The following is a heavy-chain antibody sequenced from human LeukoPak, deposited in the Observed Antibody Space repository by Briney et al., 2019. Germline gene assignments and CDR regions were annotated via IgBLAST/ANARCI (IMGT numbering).Heavy chain of an antibody. CDR3: ARDYAVVPAANDY. CDR1: GFTFSSYS. Sequence: GGSLRLSCAASGFTFSSYSMNWVRRAPGKGLEWVSSISSSSSYIYYADSVKGRFTISRDNAKNSLYLQMNSLRAEDTAVYYCARDYAVVPAANDYWGQGTLVTVSS. V-gene: IGHV3-21*01. CDR2: ISSSSSYI. J-gene: IGHJ4*02. D-gene: IGHD2-2*01.